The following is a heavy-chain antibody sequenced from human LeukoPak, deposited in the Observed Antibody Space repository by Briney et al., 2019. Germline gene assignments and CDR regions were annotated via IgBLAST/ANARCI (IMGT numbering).Heavy chain of an antibody. V-gene: IGHV1-2*02. CDR2: INPKSGGT. Sequence: VASVKVSCKASGYTFTSYGISWVRQAPGQGLEWMGWINPKSGGTNYAQKFQGRVTMTRDTSISTAYMDMSSLRSDDTAVYYCARNLWFGESSDAFDMWGQGTMVTVSS. D-gene: IGHD3-10*01. J-gene: IGHJ3*02. CDR3: ARNLWFGESSDAFDM. CDR1: GYTFTSYG.